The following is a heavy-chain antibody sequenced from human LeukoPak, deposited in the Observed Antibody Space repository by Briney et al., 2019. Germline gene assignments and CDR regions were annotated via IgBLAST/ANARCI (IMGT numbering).Heavy chain of an antibody. D-gene: IGHD6-13*01. Sequence: GSLRLSCAASGFTFSSYAMHWVRQAPGKGLEWIAEIYHSGSTNYNPSLKSRITISVDKSQNQFSLKLSSVTAADTAVYYCARGRWQQLGYFDYWGQGTLVTVSS. CDR3: ARGRWQQLGYFDY. CDR1: GFTFSSYA. V-gene: IGHV4-4*02. J-gene: IGHJ4*02. CDR2: IYHSGST.